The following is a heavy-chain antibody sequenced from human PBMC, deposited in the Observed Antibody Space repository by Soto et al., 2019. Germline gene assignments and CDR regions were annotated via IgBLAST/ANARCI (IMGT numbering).Heavy chain of an antibody. CDR1: GFTFDDYA. J-gene: IGHJ4*02. CDR3: AKDPTPWGAISFFGQ. D-gene: IGHD3-16*02. CDR2: INWNSDTR. Sequence: EVQLVESGGGLVQPGRSLRLSCAASGFTFDDYAMHWVRQAPGKGLEWVSSINWNSDTRGYADSVKGRFTHSRDNANSSLYMQMNSLRDEDTSLYYCAKDPTPWGAISFFGQWGQGTLVSVSS. V-gene: IGHV3-9*01.